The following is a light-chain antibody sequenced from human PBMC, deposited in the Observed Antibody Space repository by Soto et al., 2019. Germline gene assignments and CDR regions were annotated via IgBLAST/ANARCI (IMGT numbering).Light chain of an antibody. V-gene: IGKV1-6*01. CDR3: VQDYSDPIT. CDR2: AAS. CDR1: QDIRND. J-gene: IGKJ5*01. Sequence: AIQMTQSPSSLSASVGDRVTISCRSSQDIRNDVGWFQQRPGKAPKLLICAASNLQSGVASRFSGSGSGTDSTLTITSLQPHFFATTFCVQDYSDPITFGQGTRLEI.